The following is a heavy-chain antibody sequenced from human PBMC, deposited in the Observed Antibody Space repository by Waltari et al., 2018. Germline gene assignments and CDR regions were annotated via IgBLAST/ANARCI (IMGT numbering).Heavy chain of an antibody. D-gene: IGHD6-13*01. Sequence: QVQLQQWGAGLLKPSETLSLTCAVYGGSFSGYYWSWICQPPGTGLEWIGEINHSGSTNYNPSLKSRVTISVDTSKNQFSLKLSSVTAADTAVYYCAREGSSSWYTYYYYYYMDVWGKGTTVTVSS. CDR1: GGSFSGYY. CDR3: AREGSSSWYTYYYYYYMDV. J-gene: IGHJ6*03. V-gene: IGHV4-34*01. CDR2: INHSGST.